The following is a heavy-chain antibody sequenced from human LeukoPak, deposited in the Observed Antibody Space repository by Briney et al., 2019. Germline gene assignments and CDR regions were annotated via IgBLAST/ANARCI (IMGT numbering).Heavy chain of an antibody. D-gene: IGHD2-21*02. Sequence: KASETLSLTCTVSGGSIRSYYWNWIRQPPGKGLEWIGYIYDSGTSNYNPSLKSRVTMSVDSSKNQFSLKLTSVTAADTAVYYCARSVVVTATLRYHYGMDVWGQGTTVIFSS. CDR3: ARSVVVTATLRYHYGMDV. J-gene: IGHJ6*02. CDR1: GGSIRSYY. CDR2: IYDSGTS. V-gene: IGHV4-59*01.